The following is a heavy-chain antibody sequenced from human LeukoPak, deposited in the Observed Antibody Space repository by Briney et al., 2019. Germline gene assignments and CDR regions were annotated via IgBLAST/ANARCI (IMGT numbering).Heavy chain of an antibody. V-gene: IGHV1-2*02. CDR1: GYTFTGYY. D-gene: IGHD5-18*01. J-gene: IGHJ4*02. CDR3: ARLRGYSYGPMGY. CDR2: INPNSGGT. Sequence: GASVKVSCKASGYTFTGYYMHWVRQAPGQGLEWMGWINPNSGGTNYAQKLQGRVTMTTDTSTSTAYMELRSLRSDDTAVYYCARLRGYSYGPMGYWGQGTLVTVSS.